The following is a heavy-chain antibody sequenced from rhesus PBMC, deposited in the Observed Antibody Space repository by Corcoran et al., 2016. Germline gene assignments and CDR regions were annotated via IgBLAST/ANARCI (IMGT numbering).Heavy chain of an antibody. Sequence: QVQLQESGPGVVKPSETLSLTCAVSGGSISSSTWWRWIRQPPGKGLEWIGDIRGSSGSTYYNPYLKGRVTISTDTSKNKFSLKLSSGTAADTAVYDCARSSSGWSEYFEFWGQGARVTVSS. D-gene: IGHD6S26*01. J-gene: IGHJ1*01. CDR3: ARSSSGWSEYFEF. CDR2: IRGSSGST. CDR1: GGSISSSTW. V-gene: IGHV4-65*01.